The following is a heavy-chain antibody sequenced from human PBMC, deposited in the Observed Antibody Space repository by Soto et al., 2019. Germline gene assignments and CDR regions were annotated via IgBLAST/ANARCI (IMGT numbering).Heavy chain of an antibody. D-gene: IGHD2-2*01. CDR1: GYTFTSYY. CDR3: ARAVAPLRIPAAIVLVESYGMDV. J-gene: IGHJ6*02. Sequence: ASVKVSCKASGYTFTSYYMHWVRQAPGQGLEWMGIINPSGGSTSYAQKFQGRVTMTRDTSTSTVYMELSSLRSEDTAVYYCARAVAPLRIPAAIVLVESYGMDVWGQGTTVTVSS. CDR2: INPSGGST. V-gene: IGHV1-46*01.